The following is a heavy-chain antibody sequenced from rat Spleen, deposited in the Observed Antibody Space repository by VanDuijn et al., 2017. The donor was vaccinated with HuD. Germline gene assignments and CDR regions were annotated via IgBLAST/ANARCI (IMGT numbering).Heavy chain of an antibody. CDR2: ISPSGGST. Sequence: EVQLVESGGGLVQPGRSLKLSCAASGFTFSNYGMHWIRPAPTKGLEWVASISPSGGSTYYRDSVKGRFTISRDNAKSTLYLQMDSLRSEDTATYYCATDNGGYYYFDYWGQGVMVTVSS. CDR3: ATDNGGYYYFDY. CDR1: GFTFSNYG. J-gene: IGHJ2*01. D-gene: IGHD1-11*01. V-gene: IGHV5-19*01.